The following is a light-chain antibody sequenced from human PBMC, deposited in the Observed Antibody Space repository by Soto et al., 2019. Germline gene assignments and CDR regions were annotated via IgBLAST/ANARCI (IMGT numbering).Light chain of an antibody. CDR1: SSDVGGYNY. V-gene: IGLV2-8*01. CDR3: SSYAGTHIV. J-gene: IGLJ1*01. Sequence: QSVLTQPPSASGSPGQSVTISCTGTSSDVGGYNYVSWYQQHPGKAPKLMIYDVSKRPSGVPDRFSGSKSGNTASLTASGLQAEDEADYYRSSYAGTHIVFGTGTKVTVL. CDR2: DVS.